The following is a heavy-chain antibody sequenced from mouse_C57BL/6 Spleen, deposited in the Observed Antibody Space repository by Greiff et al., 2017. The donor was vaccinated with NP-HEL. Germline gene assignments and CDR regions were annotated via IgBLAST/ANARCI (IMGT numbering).Heavy chain of an antibody. CDR2: INPNNGGT. V-gene: IGHV1-18*01. D-gene: IGHD1-1*01. CDR1: GYTFTDYN. J-gene: IGHJ1*03. Sequence: EVKLVESGPELVKPGASVKIPCKASGYTFTDYNMDWVKQSHGKSLEWIGDINPNNGGTIYNQKFKGKATLTVDKSSSTAYMELRSLTSEDTAVYYCARSRYYYGSNLYWYFDVWGTGTTVTVSS. CDR3: ARSRYYYGSNLYWYFDV.